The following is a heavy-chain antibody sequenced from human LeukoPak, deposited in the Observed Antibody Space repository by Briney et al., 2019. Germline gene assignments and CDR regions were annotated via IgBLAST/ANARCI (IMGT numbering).Heavy chain of an antibody. V-gene: IGHV1-2*02. D-gene: IGHD2-21*01. CDR3: VSQDEFGDHVLDL. J-gene: IGHJ4*02. Sequence: ASVKVSCKASGYNFPALHTHWLRQAPGQGLEWMGWVNPNTGATMYAQKFQDRVTMTRDTSISTAYIELRSLLSDDTAVYYCVSQDEFGDHVLDLWGQGTLVTVSS. CDR2: VNPNTGAT. CDR1: GYNFPALH.